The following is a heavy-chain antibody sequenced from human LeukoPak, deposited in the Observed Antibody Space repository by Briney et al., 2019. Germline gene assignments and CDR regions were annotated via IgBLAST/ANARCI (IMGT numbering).Heavy chain of an antibody. CDR2: ISSSGSTI. CDR3: ARFGYSYGYSGHGYYYYMDV. Sequence: GGSLRLSCAASGFTFSDYYMSWIRQAPGKGLEWVSYISSSGSTIYSADSVKGRFTISRDNAKNSLYLQMNSLRAEDTAVYYCARFGYSYGYSGHGYYYYMDVWGKGTTGTVSS. V-gene: IGHV3-11*01. J-gene: IGHJ6*03. D-gene: IGHD5-18*01. CDR1: GFTFSDYY.